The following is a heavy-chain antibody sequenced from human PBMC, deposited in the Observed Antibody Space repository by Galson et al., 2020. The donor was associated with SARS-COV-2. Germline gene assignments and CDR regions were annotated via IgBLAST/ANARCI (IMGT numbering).Heavy chain of an antibody. CDR3: ARDVWWLHY. CDR1: GFTFSSHW. V-gene: IGHV3-7*01. CDR2: IKQDGSEK. Sequence: GGSLRLSCAASGFTFSSHWMSWVRQAPGKGLEWVANIKQDGSEKYYVDSVKGRFTISRDNAKNSLYLQMNSLRAEDTAVYYCARDVWWLHYWGQGTLVTVSS. J-gene: IGHJ4*02. D-gene: IGHD5-12*01.